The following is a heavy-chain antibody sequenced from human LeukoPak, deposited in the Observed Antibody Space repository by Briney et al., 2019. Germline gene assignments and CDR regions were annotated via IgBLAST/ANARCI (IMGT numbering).Heavy chain of an antibody. J-gene: IGHJ4*02. V-gene: IGHV3-33*08. CDR3: ARAYIVVVPAAMPSTTIDY. D-gene: IGHD2-2*01. CDR1: GFTFSSYA. CDR2: IWYDGSNK. Sequence: PGGSLRLSCAASGFTFSSYAMHWVRQAPGKGLEWVAVIWYDGSNKYYADSVKGRFTISRDNSKNTLYLQMNSLRAEDTAVYYCARAYIVVVPAAMPSTTIDYWGQGTLVTVSS.